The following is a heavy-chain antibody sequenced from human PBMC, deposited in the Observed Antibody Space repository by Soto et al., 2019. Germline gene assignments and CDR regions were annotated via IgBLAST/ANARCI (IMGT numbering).Heavy chain of an antibody. Sequence: GGSLRLSCAASVFTFSSYAMCWVRQAPGKGLEWVSAISGSGGSTYYADSVKGRFTISRDNSKNTLYLQMNSLRAEDTAVYYCAKFIAVAGPEYFQHWGQGTLVTVSS. CDR1: VFTFSSYA. CDR2: ISGSGGST. J-gene: IGHJ1*01. CDR3: AKFIAVAGPEYFQH. V-gene: IGHV3-23*01. D-gene: IGHD6-19*01.